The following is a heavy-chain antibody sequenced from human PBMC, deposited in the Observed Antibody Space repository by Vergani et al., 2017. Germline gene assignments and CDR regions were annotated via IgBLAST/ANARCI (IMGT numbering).Heavy chain of an antibody. Sequence: EVQLVESGGGLVQPGGSLRLSCAASGFTFSSYEMNWVRPAPGKGLEWGSYISSSGSTIYYADSVKGRFTLSRPNAKNSLYLQVNSLRADDTAVYYCAGERIAAIGGYYYGMDVWGQGTTVTVSS. CDR3: AGERIAAIGGYYYGMDV. V-gene: IGHV3-48*03. J-gene: IGHJ6*02. CDR1: GFTFSSYE. CDR2: ISSSGSTI. D-gene: IGHD6-13*01.